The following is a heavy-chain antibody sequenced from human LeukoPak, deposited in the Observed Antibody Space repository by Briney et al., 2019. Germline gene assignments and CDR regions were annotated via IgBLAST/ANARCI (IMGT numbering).Heavy chain of an antibody. CDR1: GFTFSSHA. CDR3: AKDEQLAGPTALY. CDR2: ISYDGSNK. V-gene: IGHV3-30-3*01. D-gene: IGHD6-6*01. Sequence: GGSLRLSCAASGFTFSSHAMHWVRQAPGKGLEWVAVISYDGSNKYYADSVKGRFTISRDNSKNTLYLQMNSLRAEDTAVYYCAKDEQLAGPTALYWGQGTLVTVSS. J-gene: IGHJ4*02.